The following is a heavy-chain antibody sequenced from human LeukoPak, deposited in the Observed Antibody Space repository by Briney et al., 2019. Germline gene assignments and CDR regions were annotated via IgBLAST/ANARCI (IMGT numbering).Heavy chain of an antibody. J-gene: IGHJ4*02. CDR1: GGSIDSTNW. CDR2: IHHDGRI. D-gene: IGHD3-16*02. Sequence: SETLSLTCDVSGGSIDSTNWRNWVRQPPGQGLEWIGEIHHDGRINYSPSLKSRVTLSVDKSKNQFSLRLNSVTAADTAMYYCARSHDHLWGNYPDYWGQGTLVTVSS. V-gene: IGHV4/OR15-8*01. CDR3: ARSHDHLWGNYPDY.